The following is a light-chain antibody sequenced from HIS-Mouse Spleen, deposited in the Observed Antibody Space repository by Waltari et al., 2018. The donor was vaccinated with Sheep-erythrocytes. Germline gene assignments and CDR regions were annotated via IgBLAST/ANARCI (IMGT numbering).Light chain of an antibody. V-gene: IGLV2-23*01. CDR1: SSDVGSYNL. Sequence: QSALTQPASVSGSPGQSITISCTGTSSDVGSYNLVSWYQQHPGTAPKLMIYEGSKRSSGVSKRFAGSKSGNTASLTISGLQAEDEADYYCCSYAGSSTWVFGGGTKLTVL. CDR3: CSYAGSSTWV. CDR2: EGS. J-gene: IGLJ3*02.